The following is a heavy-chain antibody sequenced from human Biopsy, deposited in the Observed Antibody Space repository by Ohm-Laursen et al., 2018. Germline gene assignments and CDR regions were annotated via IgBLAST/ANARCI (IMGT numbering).Heavy chain of an antibody. CDR2: ISYSGIT. CDR3: ARLPHGDYRYNFDY. J-gene: IGHJ4*02. D-gene: IGHD4-17*01. CDR1: GGSTSSSY. V-gene: IGHV4-59*08. Sequence: SDTLSLTCPVSGGSTSSSYRTWVRQPPGKGLEWIGYISYSGITNYNASLKSRLTISIDTSKNQFSLKLTSVTAADTAVYYCARLPHGDYRYNFDYWGQGTLVTVSS.